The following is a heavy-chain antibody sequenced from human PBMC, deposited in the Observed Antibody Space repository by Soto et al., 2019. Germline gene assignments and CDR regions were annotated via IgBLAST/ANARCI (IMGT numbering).Heavy chain of an antibody. V-gene: IGHV1-69*01. J-gene: IGHJ4*02. CDR1: GGTFSSYS. CDR3: ARDGGRHSGGVDY. D-gene: IGHD1-26*01. CDR2: IIPIFGTA. Sequence: QVQLVQSGAEVKKPGSSVNVSCKASGGTFSSYSINWVRQAPGQCLEWMGEIIPIFGTANYAQKFKGRVTMTADESTCTAYMELSSLRSEDTAVYYCARDGGRHSGGVDYWGQGTLVTVSS.